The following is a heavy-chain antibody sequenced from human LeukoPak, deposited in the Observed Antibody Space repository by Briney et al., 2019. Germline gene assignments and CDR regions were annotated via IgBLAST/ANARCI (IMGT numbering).Heavy chain of an antibody. CDR1: GFTFSSYS. J-gene: IGHJ6*02. Sequence: PGGSLRLSCAASGFTFSSYSMNWVRQAPGKGLEWVSSISSSSSYIYYADSVKGRFTISRDNAKNSLYLQMNSLGAEDTAVYYCARDPDELLAGDYYYGMDVWGQGTTVTVSS. CDR3: ARDPDELLAGDYYYGMDV. D-gene: IGHD2-15*01. CDR2: ISSSSSYI. V-gene: IGHV3-21*04.